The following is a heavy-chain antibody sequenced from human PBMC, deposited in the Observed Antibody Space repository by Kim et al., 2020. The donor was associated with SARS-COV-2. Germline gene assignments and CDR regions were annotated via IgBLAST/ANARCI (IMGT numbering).Heavy chain of an antibody. CDR2: INHSGST. Sequence: SETLSLTCAVYGGSFSGYYWSWIRQPPGKGLEWIGEINHSGSTNYNPSLKSRVTISVDTSKNQFSLKLSSVTAADTAVYYCATLGRYYDSSEAYYYYGMDVWGQGTTVTVSS. V-gene: IGHV4-34*01. D-gene: IGHD3-22*01. CDR1: GGSFSGYY. J-gene: IGHJ6*02. CDR3: ATLGRYYDSSEAYYYYGMDV.